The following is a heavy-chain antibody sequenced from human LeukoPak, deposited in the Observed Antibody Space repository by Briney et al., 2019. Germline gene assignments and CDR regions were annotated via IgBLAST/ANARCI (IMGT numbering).Heavy chain of an antibody. CDR3: RTVTTYFY. V-gene: IGHV3-15*01. Sequence: GGSLRLSCAASAFTLSDAWMSWVRQAPGKGLEWVGRIKSKTDGGTTDYAAPVKGRFTISRDDSKNTLYLQMNSLRAEDTAVYYCRTVTTYFYWGQGTLVTVSS. D-gene: IGHD4-17*01. CDR2: IKSKTDGGTT. J-gene: IGHJ4*02. CDR1: AFTLSDAW.